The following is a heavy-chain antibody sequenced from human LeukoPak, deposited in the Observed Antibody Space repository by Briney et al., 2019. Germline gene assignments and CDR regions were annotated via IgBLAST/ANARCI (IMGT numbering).Heavy chain of an antibody. J-gene: IGHJ4*02. D-gene: IGHD3-3*01. CDR3: ARDPNYDFTHFDY. CDR1: GFTFSSYS. CDR2: ISSSSSYI. Sequence: PGGSLRLSCAASGFTFSSYSMNWVRQAPGKGLEWVSSISSSSSYIYYADSVKGRFTISRDKHKNSLYLQMNSLRAEDTAVYYCARDPNYDFTHFDYWGQGTLVTVSS. V-gene: IGHV3-21*01.